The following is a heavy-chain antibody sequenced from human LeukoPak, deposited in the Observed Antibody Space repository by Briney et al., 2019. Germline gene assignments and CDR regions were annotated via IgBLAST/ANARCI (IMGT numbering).Heavy chain of an antibody. J-gene: IGHJ4*02. Sequence: PGGSLRLSCAASGFTVSSNYMSCVRQAPGKGLDEPSVIYIDGSTYDADSVKDRVSISMHNFKITQYLYMNVRRAEDTAVYYCAGEIGGYYPFPFDYWGQGTLVTVSS. CDR2: IYIDGST. D-gene: IGHD3-3*01. CDR1: GFTVSSNY. V-gene: IGHV3-53*04. CDR3: AGEIGGYYPFPFDY.